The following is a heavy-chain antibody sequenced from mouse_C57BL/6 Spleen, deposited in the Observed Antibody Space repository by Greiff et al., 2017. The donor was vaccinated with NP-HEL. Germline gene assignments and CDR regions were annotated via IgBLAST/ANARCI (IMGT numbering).Heavy chain of an antibody. CDR2: IDPETGGT. V-gene: IGHV1-15*01. D-gene: IGHD1-1*01. Sequence: VQLQQSGAELVRPGASVTLSCKASGYTFTDYEMHWVKQTPVHGLEWIGAIDPETGGTAYNQKFKGKAILTADKSSSTAYMELRRLTSEDSAVYYGTRGITTVVATGYFDYWGQGTTLTVSS. CDR3: TRGITTVVATGYFDY. CDR1: GYTFTDYE. J-gene: IGHJ2*01.